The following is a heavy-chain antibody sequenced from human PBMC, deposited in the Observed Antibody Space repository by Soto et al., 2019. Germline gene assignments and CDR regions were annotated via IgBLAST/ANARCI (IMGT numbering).Heavy chain of an antibody. Sequence: PGGSLRLSCTASGFTFGDYAMSWFRQAPGKGLEWVGFIRSKAYGGTTEYAASVKGRFTISRDDSKSIAYLQMNSLKTEDTAVYYCTRVFEGYCSGGSCRVFDFWGQGTLVTVSS. CDR1: GFTFGDYA. CDR3: TRVFEGYCSGGSCRVFDF. V-gene: IGHV3-49*03. D-gene: IGHD2-15*01. J-gene: IGHJ4*02. CDR2: IRSKAYGGTT.